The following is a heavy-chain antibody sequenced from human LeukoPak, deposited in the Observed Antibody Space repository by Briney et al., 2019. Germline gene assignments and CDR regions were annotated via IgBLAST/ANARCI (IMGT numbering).Heavy chain of an antibody. Sequence: GGSLRLSCAASGFTFSSYGMHWVRQAPGKGLEWVSAISGSGGSTYYADSVKGRFTISRDNSKNTLYLQMNSLRAEDTAVYYCAKDRDGDPTFDYWGQGTLVTVSS. V-gene: IGHV3-23*01. CDR1: GFTFSSYG. CDR3: AKDRDGDPTFDY. J-gene: IGHJ4*02. D-gene: IGHD4-17*01. CDR2: ISGSGGST.